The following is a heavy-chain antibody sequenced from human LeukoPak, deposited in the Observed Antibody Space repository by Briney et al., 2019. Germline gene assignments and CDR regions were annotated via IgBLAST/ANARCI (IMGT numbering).Heavy chain of an antibody. J-gene: IGHJ3*02. V-gene: IGHV3-11*04. CDR1: GGSFSGYY. CDR3: ARSKRNGFDI. Sequence: LSLTCAVYGGSFSGYYMSWIRQAPGKGLEWVSYISSSGSTIYYADSVKGRFTISRDNAKNSLYLQMNSLRAEDTAVYYCARSKRNGFDIWGQGTMVTVSS. CDR2: ISSSGSTI.